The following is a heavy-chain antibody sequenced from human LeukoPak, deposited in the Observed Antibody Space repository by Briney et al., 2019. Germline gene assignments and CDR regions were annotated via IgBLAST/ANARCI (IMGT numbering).Heavy chain of an antibody. Sequence: SVKVSCKASGGAFSSYAISWVRQAPGQGLEWMGGIIPIFGTANYAQKFQGRVTITTDESTSTAYMELSCLRSEDTAVYYCARDGPGIAAAGTNPDYYYGMDVWGQGTTVTVSS. CDR1: GGAFSSYA. CDR3: ARDGPGIAAAGTNPDYYYGMDV. J-gene: IGHJ6*02. V-gene: IGHV1-69*05. CDR2: IIPIFGTA. D-gene: IGHD6-13*01.